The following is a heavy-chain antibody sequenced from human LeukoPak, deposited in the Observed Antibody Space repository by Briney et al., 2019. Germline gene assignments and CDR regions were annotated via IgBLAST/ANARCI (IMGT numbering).Heavy chain of an antibody. J-gene: IGHJ4*02. Sequence: TGGSLRLSFAASGFTFSSYSMNWVRQAPGKGLEGVSYISSSSSTIYYADSVKGRFTISRDNAKNSLYLQMNSLRDEDTAVYYCAREYSGYAGPLDYWGQGTLVTVSS. CDR2: ISSSSSTI. D-gene: IGHD5-12*01. V-gene: IGHV3-48*02. CDR1: GFTFSSYS. CDR3: AREYSGYAGPLDY.